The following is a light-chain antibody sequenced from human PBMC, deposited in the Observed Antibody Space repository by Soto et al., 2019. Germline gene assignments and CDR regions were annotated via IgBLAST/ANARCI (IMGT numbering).Light chain of an antibody. Sequence: QAVVTQEPSLTVSPGGTVTLTCASSTGAVTSGHYPNWFQQKPGQAPRPLIYSTTNKHSWTPARFSGSLLGGRAALTLSGVQTEDEAEYYCLLYYDGGLLGVFGGGTKLTVL. CDR2: STT. V-gene: IGLV7-43*01. CDR1: TGAVTSGHY. J-gene: IGLJ3*02. CDR3: LLYYDGGLLGV.